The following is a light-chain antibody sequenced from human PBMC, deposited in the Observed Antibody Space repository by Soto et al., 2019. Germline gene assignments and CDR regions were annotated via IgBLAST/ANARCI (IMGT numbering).Light chain of an antibody. CDR3: QPYDSSTSWT. J-gene: IGKJ1*01. CDR2: GPS. CDR1: QSVSNNF. Sequence: ILVRQSSATLSVSPGERATLSCRASQSVSNNFLAWYQHRSGQATRLLIYGPSTRATGIPDRFSGSGSGTDFTLTISRLEPEDFAVYYCQPYDSSTSWTFGQGTKVDI. V-gene: IGKV3-20*01.